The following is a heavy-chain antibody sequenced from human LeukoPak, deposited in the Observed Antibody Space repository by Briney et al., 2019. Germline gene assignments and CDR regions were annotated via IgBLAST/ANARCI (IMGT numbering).Heavy chain of an antibody. V-gene: IGHV3-23*01. CDR3: ARREGGYSGYDLLRYSSGWYLDY. CDR2: ISGDGRDI. Sequence: QSGGSLRLSCAASGFTFSRYWMSWVRQAPGKGLEWVSAISGDGRDIFYADAVKGRFTISRDNSKNTLYLQMNSLRAEDTAVYYCARREGGYSGYDLLRYSSGWYLDYWGQGTLVTVSS. J-gene: IGHJ4*02. CDR1: GFTFSRYW. D-gene: IGHD6-19*01.